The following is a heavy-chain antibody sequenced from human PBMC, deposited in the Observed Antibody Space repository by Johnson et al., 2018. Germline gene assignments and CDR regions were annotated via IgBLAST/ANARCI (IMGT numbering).Heavy chain of an antibody. CDR3: TRRGITIESLYYYYMDV. D-gene: IGHD3-10*01. CDR1: GFTFSSYA. Sequence: VQLVETGGGVVQPGRSLRLSCAASGFTFSSYAIHWVRQAPGKGLEWVAFISYDGSNKYYADSVKGRFTIPRDDSKNKAYLQMNSLKTEDTAVYYYTRRGITIESLYYYYMDVWGKGTTVTVSS. CDR2: ISYDGSNK. V-gene: IGHV3-30*04. J-gene: IGHJ6*03.